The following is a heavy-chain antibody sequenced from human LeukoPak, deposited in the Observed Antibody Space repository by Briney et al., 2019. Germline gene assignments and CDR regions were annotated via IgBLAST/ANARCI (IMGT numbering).Heavy chain of an antibody. D-gene: IGHD3-10*01. CDR1: GYTFTGYY. V-gene: IGHV1-2*02. CDR2: INPNSWGT. Sequence: GASVKVSCKASGYTFTGYYMHWVRQPPAQGLEWMGWINPNSWGTNYAQKFQGRFTMTRDTSISTAYMELSRLRSDDTGVYYCARELHTYYYGSGSYYPAFDYWGQGTLVTVSS. CDR3: ARELHTYYYGSGSYYPAFDY. J-gene: IGHJ4*02.